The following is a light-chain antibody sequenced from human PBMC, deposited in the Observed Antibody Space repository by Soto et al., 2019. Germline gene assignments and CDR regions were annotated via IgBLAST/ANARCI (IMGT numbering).Light chain of an antibody. CDR1: SSDVGGYNY. CDR2: DVN. CDR3: SSYTSSITYV. V-gene: IGLV2-14*01. J-gene: IGLJ1*01. Sequence: QPALTQPASVSGSPGQSITISCTGASSDVGGYNYVSWYQQRPDEAPKLMIYDVNNRPSGVSNRFSGSKSGNTASLTISGLQAEDEADYYCSSYTSSITYVFGTGTKVTVL.